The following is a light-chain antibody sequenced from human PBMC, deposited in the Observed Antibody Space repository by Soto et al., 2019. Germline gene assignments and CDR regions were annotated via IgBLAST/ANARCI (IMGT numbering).Light chain of an antibody. CDR1: QSVSRSY. V-gene: IGKV3-20*01. CDR2: GAS. J-gene: IGKJ5*01. CDR3: QQYAVSPIT. Sequence: EIVLTQSPGTLSLSPGEGATLSFRASQSVSRSYLAWYQQKPGQAPRLLIYGASSRATGIPDRFSGSGSGTDFTLTSSRLEPEDFAVFYCQQYAVSPITFGQGTRLEIK.